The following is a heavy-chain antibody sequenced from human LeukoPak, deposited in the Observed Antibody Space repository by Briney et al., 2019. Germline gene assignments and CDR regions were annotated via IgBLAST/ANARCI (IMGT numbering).Heavy chain of an antibody. J-gene: IGHJ4*02. CDR1: GASISNYF. V-gene: IGHV4-4*07. CDR2: IDTTGSR. Sequence: SETLSLTCTVSGASISNYFWSWIRQPAGRGLEWLGRIDTTGSRNSHPSLKSRITMSVDTSKNQLSLNLSSVTAADTAVYHCAREPGDYWGQGTLVTVSS. CDR3: AREPGDY.